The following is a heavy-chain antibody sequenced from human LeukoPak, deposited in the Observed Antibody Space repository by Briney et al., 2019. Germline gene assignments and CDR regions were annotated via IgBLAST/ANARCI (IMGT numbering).Heavy chain of an antibody. CDR2: IKQDGSEK. V-gene: IGHV3-7*01. CDR1: EFTFRNYW. CDR3: ARDGYSSLIDY. J-gene: IGHJ4*02. D-gene: IGHD6-13*01. Sequence: PGGSLRLSCTASEFTFRNYWMSWVRQAPGKGLEWVANIKQDGSEKYYVDSVKGRFTISRDNAKNSLYLQMNSLRAEDTAVYYCARDGYSSLIDYWGQGTLVTASS.